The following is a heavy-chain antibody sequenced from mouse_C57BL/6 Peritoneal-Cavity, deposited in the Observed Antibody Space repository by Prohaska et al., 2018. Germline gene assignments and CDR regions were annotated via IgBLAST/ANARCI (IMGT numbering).Heavy chain of an antibody. D-gene: IGHD3-2*02. CDR3: ASLDSSGYVDY. V-gene: IGHV4-1*01. J-gene: IGHJ2*01. CDR1: GIDFSRYW. Sequence: EVKLLQSGGGLVKPGGSLKLSCAASGIDFSRYWMSWVLWAPGKGLEWIGEITPDSRTINYEQSLKDKFIISRDNAKNTLYLQMSKVRSEDTDLYYCASLDSSGYVDYWGQGTTLTVSS. CDR2: ITPDSRTI.